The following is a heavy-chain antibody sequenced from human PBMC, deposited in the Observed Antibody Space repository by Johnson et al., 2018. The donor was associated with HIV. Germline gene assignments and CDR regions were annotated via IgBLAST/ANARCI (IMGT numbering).Heavy chain of an antibody. V-gene: IGHV3-7*03. CDR2: INQDGSDK. Sequence: VQLVESGGGLVQPGGSLRLSCAVSGFTFSNHHMTWVRQSPGKGLEWVANINQDGSDKYYVDSVKGRFTISRDNAQNSLYLQMNSLRAEDTALYYCAKDSRPQTFDIWGQGTMVTVSS. J-gene: IGHJ3*02. CDR3: AKDSRPQTFDI. CDR1: GFTFSNHH.